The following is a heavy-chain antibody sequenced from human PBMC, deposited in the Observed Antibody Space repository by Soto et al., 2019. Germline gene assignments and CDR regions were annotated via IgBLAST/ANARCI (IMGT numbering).Heavy chain of an antibody. J-gene: IGHJ4*02. V-gene: IGHV3-21*01. Sequence: EVQLVESGGGLVKPGGSLRLSCAASGFTFSTYSMNWVRQAPGKGLEWVSSISSSSYYIYYSDSVRGRFSISRDYAKSSLCLQMNSLRAEVTAVYYCARHSLDGSGCSIDYWGQGTLVTVSS. CDR1: GFTFSTYS. CDR2: ISSSSYYI. D-gene: IGHD6-19*01. CDR3: ARHSLDGSGCSIDY.